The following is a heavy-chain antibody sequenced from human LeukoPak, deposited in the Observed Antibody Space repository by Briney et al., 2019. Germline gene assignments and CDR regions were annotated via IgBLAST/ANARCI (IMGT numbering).Heavy chain of an antibody. Sequence: GGSLRLSCAASGFTFSSYAMSWVRQAPGKGLEWVSAISGSGGSTFYADSVKGRFTISRDNSKNTLYLQMNSLRAEDTAVYYCAKDHPVGYSTYGNWFDPWGQGTLVTVSS. J-gene: IGHJ5*01. CDR3: AKDHPVGYSTYGNWFDP. D-gene: IGHD4-11*01. CDR1: GFTFSSYA. CDR2: ISGSGGST. V-gene: IGHV3-23*01.